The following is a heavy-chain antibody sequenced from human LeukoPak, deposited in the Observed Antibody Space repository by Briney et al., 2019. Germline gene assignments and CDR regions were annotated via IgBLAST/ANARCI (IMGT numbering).Heavy chain of an antibody. V-gene: IGHV4-4*02. CDR1: GGSISNSNW. Sequence: SETLSLTCGVSGGSISNSNWWSWVRQPPGQVLEWIGEISLTGLTHYNPSLESRVTVSLDKSKNQLSLNLTSVTAADTAVYYCSRENGAFSPFGYWGQGTLVTVLS. D-gene: IGHD2-8*01. J-gene: IGHJ4*02. CDR2: ISLTGLT. CDR3: SRENGAFSPFGY.